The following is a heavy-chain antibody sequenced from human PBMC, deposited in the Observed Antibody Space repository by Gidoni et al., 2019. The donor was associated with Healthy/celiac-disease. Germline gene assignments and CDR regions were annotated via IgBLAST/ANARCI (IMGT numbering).Heavy chain of an antibody. J-gene: IGHJ3*02. CDR2: ISWNSGSI. Sequence: EVELVESGGGVVQRGRSLRLAGAADGFTFDAYALHWVRQAPGDGLEWVSGISWNSGSIGYADSVKGRFTISRDNAKISLYLQMNSLRAEDTALYYCAKEYSSGWEDAFDIWGQGTMVTVSS. CDR3: AKEYSSGWEDAFDI. D-gene: IGHD6-19*01. V-gene: IGHV3-9*01. CDR1: GFTFDAYA.